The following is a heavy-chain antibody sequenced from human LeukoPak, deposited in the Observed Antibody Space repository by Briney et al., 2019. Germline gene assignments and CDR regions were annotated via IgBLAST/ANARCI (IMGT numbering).Heavy chain of an antibody. J-gene: IGHJ3*02. V-gene: IGHV5-51*01. CDR1: GYRFASHL. CDR3: ARREYCSRTSSTGAFDI. D-gene: IGHD2-2*01. Sequence: GESLKISGKGSGYRFASHLSGGVRQMPGKGLEWMGINYPGDSDTRYRPPFPRQVTISADKSINPAYLQWSSLKPSDTAMYFCARREYCSRTSSTGAFDIWGQGTMVTVSS. CDR2: NYPGDSDT.